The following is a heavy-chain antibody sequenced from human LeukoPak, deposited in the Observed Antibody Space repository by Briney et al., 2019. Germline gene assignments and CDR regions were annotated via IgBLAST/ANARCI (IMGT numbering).Heavy chain of an antibody. V-gene: IGHV5-51*01. CDR2: IYPGDSDT. Sequence: GESLRISCEGSGYTFTTYWIGWVRQMPGKGLEWMGIIYPGDSDTRYSPSFQGQVTISADKSISAAFLQWSSLKASDTAMYYCARHRAIRGGAAADYYYYGMDVWGQGTTVTVSS. CDR3: ARHRAIRGGAAADYYYYGMDV. CDR1: GYTFTTYW. D-gene: IGHD6-13*01. J-gene: IGHJ6*02.